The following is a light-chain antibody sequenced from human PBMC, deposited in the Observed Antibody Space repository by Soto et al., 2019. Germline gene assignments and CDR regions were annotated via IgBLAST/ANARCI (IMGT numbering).Light chain of an antibody. CDR2: AAS. J-gene: IGKJ2*01. CDR3: RQHNTYPYT. CDR1: QGISNL. Sequence: DLQMTQSPSSLSASVGDRVTITCRASQGISNLLGWFQHKPGKAPKRLIYAASSLQGGVPSRFSGSGSGTEFTLTITGLQPEDFADYYCRQHNTYPYTFGQGTKLEIK. V-gene: IGKV1-17*01.